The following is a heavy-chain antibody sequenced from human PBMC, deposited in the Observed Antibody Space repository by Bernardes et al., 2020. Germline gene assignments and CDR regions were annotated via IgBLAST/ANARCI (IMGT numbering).Heavy chain of an antibody. CDR1: GLTFSDYW. CDR3: GRSGYGSSMVWDD. V-gene: IGHV3-7*03. D-gene: IGHD6-6*01. J-gene: IGHJ4*02. CDR2: RKKDGSEK. Sequence: GGTLRLSCTASGLTFSDYWMTWVRQGPGKGTEWVANRKKDGSEKYYDDSVKGRFTVSRDNTTNFLFLQMNSLRVEDTAIYYCGRSGYGSSMVWDDWGQGTLATVSS.